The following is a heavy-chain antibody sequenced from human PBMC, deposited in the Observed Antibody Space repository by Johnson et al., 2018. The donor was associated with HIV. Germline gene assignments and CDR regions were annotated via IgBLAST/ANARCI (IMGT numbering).Heavy chain of an antibody. D-gene: IGHD6-13*01. V-gene: IGHV3-20*04. CDR2: INWNGDRT. CDR3: STGFSSWAFDI. Sequence: EVQLVESGGGVVRPGGSLRLSCAASGLKFDDYGMSWVRQAPGKGLEWVSGINWNGDRTAYADSVKGRFTISRDNAKKSLYVQMNSLKTEDTAVYYCSTGFSSWAFDIWGQGTMVTVSS. J-gene: IGHJ3*02. CDR1: GLKFDDYG.